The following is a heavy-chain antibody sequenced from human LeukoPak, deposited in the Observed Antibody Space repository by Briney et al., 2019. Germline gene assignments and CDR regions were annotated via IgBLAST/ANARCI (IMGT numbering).Heavy chain of an antibody. Sequence: SGPALVKPTQPLTLTCTFSGFSLSTSGMCVSWIRQPPGKALEWIARIDWDDDKYYSTSLKTRLTISKDTSKNQLVLTMTNMDPVDTATYYCARIRRIAVAGITRWNAFDIWGQGTMVTVSS. CDR1: GFSLSTSGMC. CDR3: ARIRRIAVAGITRWNAFDI. J-gene: IGHJ3*02. CDR2: IDWDDDK. D-gene: IGHD6-13*01. V-gene: IGHV2-70*10.